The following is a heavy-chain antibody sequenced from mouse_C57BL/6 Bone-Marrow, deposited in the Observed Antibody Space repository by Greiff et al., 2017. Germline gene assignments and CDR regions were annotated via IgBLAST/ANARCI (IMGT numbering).Heavy chain of an antibody. J-gene: IGHJ4*01. V-gene: IGHV3-6*01. CDR2: ISYDGSN. CDR1: GYSITSGYY. CDR3: AREGGTRRAMDY. D-gene: IGHD3-3*01. Sequence: EVQVEESGPGLVKPSQSLSLTCSVTGYSITSGYYWNWIRQFPGNKLEWMGYISYDGSNNYNPSLKNRISITRDTSKNQLFLKLNSVTTEDTATYDCAREGGTRRAMDYWGQGTSVTVSS.